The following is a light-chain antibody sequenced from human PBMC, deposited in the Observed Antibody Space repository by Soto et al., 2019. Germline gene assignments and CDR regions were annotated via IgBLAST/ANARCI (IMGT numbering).Light chain of an antibody. Sequence: QSALTQPASVSGSPGQSITISCTGTRSDVGSNNYVSWYRQHPGKAPTLMIYEVNNRPSGVSNRFSGSKSGDTASLTISGLQAEDEADYYCSSYTPTSTVVFGGGTKVTVL. CDR3: SSYTPTSTVV. J-gene: IGLJ2*01. CDR2: EVN. V-gene: IGLV2-14*01. CDR1: RSDVGSNNY.